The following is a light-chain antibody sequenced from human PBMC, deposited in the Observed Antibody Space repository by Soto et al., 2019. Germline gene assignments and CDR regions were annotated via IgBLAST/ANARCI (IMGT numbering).Light chain of an antibody. CDR3: QQSHSIPRT. CDR2: AAS. CDR1: LSVTTY. Sequence: DMPTTQSQSSLSASVGDRVTITCRTSLSVTTYLNWYQQKPGKAPKLLIYAASSLQSGVPSRFSGSGSGTDFTLTISSLQPEDFATYYCQQSHSIPRTFGQGTKVEIK. J-gene: IGKJ1*01. V-gene: IGKV1-39*01.